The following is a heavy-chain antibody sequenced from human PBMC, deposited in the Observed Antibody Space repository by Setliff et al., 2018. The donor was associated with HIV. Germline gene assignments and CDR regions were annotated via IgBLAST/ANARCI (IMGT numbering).Heavy chain of an antibody. V-gene: IGHV3-74*01. CDR2: INSDGSST. J-gene: IGHJ6*03. CDR3: ARSRLLNPIYYYSMDV. Sequence: GGSLRLSCAASGFTFSGYWMHWVRQAPGKGLVWVSRINSDGSSTSYADSVKGRFTISRDDAKNTLYLQMTSLIAEDTAVYYCARSRLLNPIYYYSMDVWGKGTTVTVSS. CDR1: GFTFSGYW. D-gene: IGHD3-22*01.